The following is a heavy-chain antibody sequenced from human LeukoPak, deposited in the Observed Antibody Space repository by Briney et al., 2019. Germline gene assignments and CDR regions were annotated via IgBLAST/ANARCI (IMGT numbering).Heavy chain of an antibody. D-gene: IGHD2-2*02. CDR1: GFTFSSYS. J-gene: IGHJ6*03. CDR3: ARDNTAIGYCSSTSCYTLYYYYMDV. Sequence: GGSLRLSCAASGFTFSSYSMNWVRQAPGKGLEWVSYISSSSSTIYYADSVKGRFTISRDNAKNSLYLQMNSLRAEDTAVYYCARDNTAIGYCSSTSCYTLYYYYMDVWGKGTTVTVSS. CDR2: ISSSSSTI. V-gene: IGHV3-48*04.